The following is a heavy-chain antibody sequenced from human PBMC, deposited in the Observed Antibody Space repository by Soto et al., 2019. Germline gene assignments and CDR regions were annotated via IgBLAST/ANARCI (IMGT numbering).Heavy chain of an antibody. J-gene: IGHJ3*01. V-gene: IGHV3-66*01. CDR3: AGDSTDGEFVDAFDV. Sequence: ELKLVESGGGLVQPGGSLRLSCAASGFSVSHNYVNWVRQAPGRGLEWVSVIFSGGTTHYADSVKGRFTISRDTSKHTVHLQMNGLRVDDTALYYCAGDSTDGEFVDAFDVWGQGTLVTVSS. D-gene: IGHD4-17*01. CDR1: GFSVSHNY. CDR2: IFSGGTT.